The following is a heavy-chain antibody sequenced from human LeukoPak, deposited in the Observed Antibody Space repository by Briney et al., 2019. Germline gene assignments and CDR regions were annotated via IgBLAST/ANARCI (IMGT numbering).Heavy chain of an antibody. CDR2: INHSGST. J-gene: IGHJ5*02. CDR3: ARSGSSWYQRNWFDP. V-gene: IGHV4-34*01. CDR1: GGSFSGYY. Sequence: PSVTLSLTCAVYGGSFSGYYGSWIRQPPGKGLEWIGEINHSGSTNYNPSLKSRVTISVDTSKNQFSLKLSSVTAADTAVYYCARSGSSWYQRNWFDPGGQGTLVTVSS. D-gene: IGHD6-13*01.